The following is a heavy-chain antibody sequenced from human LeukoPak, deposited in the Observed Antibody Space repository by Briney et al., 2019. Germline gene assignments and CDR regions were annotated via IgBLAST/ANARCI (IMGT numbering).Heavy chain of an antibody. V-gene: IGHV4-4*02. CDR3: ARNPVRRYYFDY. CDR2: IYHTGSI. CDR1: GFTVSSNF. J-gene: IGHJ4*02. Sequence: PGGSLRLSCAASGFTVSSNFMSWVRQPPEKGLEWIGEIYHTGSINYNPSFKSRVIISVDKSKNQFSLKVTSVTAADTAVYYCARNPVRRYYFDYWGQGTLVTVSS.